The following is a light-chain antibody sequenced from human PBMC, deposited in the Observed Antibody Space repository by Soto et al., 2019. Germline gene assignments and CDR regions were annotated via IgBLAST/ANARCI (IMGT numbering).Light chain of an antibody. CDR2: AAS. CDR3: QQYNKWPQT. CDR1: QSISSY. V-gene: IGKV1-39*01. J-gene: IGKJ1*01. Sequence: DIQMTQSPSTLSASVGDRVTITCRASQSISSYLNWYQQKPGKAPKLLIYAASSLQSGVPSRFSGSGSGTDFTLTISSLQSEDIAVYHCQQYNKWPQTFGQGTKVDIK.